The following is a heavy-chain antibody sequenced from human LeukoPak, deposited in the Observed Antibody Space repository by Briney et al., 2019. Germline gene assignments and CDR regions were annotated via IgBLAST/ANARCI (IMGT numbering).Heavy chain of an antibody. CDR3: ARGSGGSYRGVYFDY. J-gene: IGHJ4*02. D-gene: IGHD1-26*01. V-gene: IGHV4-34*01. CDR1: GGSFSGYY. CDR2: INHSGST. Sequence: PSETLSLTCAVYGGSFSGYYWSWIRQPPGKGLEWIGEINHSGSTNYNPSLKSRVTMSVDTSKNQFSLKLSSVTAADTAVYYCARGSGGSYRGVYFDYWGQGTLVTVSS.